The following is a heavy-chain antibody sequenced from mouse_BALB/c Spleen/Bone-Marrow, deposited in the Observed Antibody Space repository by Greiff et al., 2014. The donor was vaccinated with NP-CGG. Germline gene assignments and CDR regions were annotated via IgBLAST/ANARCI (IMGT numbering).Heavy chain of an antibody. CDR1: CYTFTSYW. D-gene: IGHD4-1*01. CDR3: ARRLNWDWFAY. J-gene: IGHJ3*01. Sequence: QVQLKQSGAELAKPGASVKMSCKASCYTFTSYWIHWGKKRPGQGLEWIGYINPSTGYTDYNQKFKDKATLTADKSSSTAYMQLSSLTSEDSAVYYCARRLNWDWFAYWGQGTLVTVSA. CDR2: INPSTGYT. V-gene: IGHV1-7*01.